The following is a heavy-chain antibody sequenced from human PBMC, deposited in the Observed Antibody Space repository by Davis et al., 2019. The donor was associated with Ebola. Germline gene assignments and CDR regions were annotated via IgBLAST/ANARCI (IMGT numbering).Heavy chain of an antibody. CDR2: ISAYNGNT. V-gene: IGHV1-18*01. CDR3: ARAVTMVLPSGWFDP. Sequence: AASVKVSCKASGYTFTRYGISWVRQAPGQGLEWMGWISAYNGNTNYVQNLQGRVTMTTDTSTSTAYMEVRSLRYDDTAVYYRARAVTMVLPSGWFDPWGQGTLVTVSS. J-gene: IGHJ5*02. D-gene: IGHD3-10*01. CDR1: GYTFTRYG.